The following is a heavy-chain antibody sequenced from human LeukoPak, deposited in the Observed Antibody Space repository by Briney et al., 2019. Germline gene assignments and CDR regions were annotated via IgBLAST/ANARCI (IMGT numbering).Heavy chain of an antibody. J-gene: IGHJ4*02. CDR3: AKTPGAPATFDY. V-gene: IGHV3-30*18. CDR1: VFIFINYG. D-gene: IGHD6-25*01. CDR2: VSYDGSNQ. Sequence: PGWSLSLSCAACVFIFINYGMHWLRQAPGKELEWLAVVSYDGSNQNYADSVKGRFTISRDNSKNTLFLQMNSLRAEDTAEYYCAKTPGAPATFDYWGQGTLVTVSS.